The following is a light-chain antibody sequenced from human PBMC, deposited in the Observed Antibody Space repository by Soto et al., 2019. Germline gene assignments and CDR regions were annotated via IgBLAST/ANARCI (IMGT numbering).Light chain of an antibody. Sequence: QSALTQPPSASGSPGQSVTISCTGTSGDAGRYNYVSWYQQHPRKAPKLLIYEVSKRPSGVPDRFSGSKSGNTASLTVSGLQAEDEAHYYCSSYAGSNTWVFGGGTKVTVL. CDR2: EVS. CDR1: SGDAGRYNY. V-gene: IGLV2-8*01. CDR3: SSYAGSNTWV. J-gene: IGLJ3*02.